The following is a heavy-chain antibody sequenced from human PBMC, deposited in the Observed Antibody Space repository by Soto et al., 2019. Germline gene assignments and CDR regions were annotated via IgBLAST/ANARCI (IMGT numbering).Heavy chain of an antibody. D-gene: IGHD3-10*01. CDR3: VRVGYAYGNDP. V-gene: IGHV3-11*01. CDR1: GFTFSDYY. CDR2: ISPSGGTI. J-gene: IGHJ5*02. Sequence: QVQLVESGGGLVKPGGSLRLSCAASGFTFSDYYMSWIRQAPGKGLEWVSYISPSGGTIYYADSGKGRFTLSRDNAKNSLYLQMNSLRAEDTAVYHCVRVGYAYGNDPWGQGTLVAVSS.